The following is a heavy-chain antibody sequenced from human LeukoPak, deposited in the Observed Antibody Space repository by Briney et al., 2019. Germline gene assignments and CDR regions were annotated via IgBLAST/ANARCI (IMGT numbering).Heavy chain of an antibody. CDR2: NYPCDSET. CDR1: GYNFTCYW. CDR3: ASRKVGYCSGCSCYNWFDP. J-gene: IGHJ5*02. V-gene: IGHV5-51*01. D-gene: IGHD2-15*01. Sequence: GESLKISCKASGYNFTCYWIGWVRQMPGKGLEWMGINYPCDSETRYSTSFQGQVTLSADQSITTAYLPWSSLKASDSAMYYCASRKVGYCSGCSCYNWFDPWGQGTLVTVSS.